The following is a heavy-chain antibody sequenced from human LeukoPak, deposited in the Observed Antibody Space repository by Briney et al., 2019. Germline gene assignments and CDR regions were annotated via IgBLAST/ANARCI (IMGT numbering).Heavy chain of an antibody. Sequence: SQILSLTCNVSGASISSGTDYWSWIRQPAGKGLEWIGRIYTSGSTKYNPSLKSRVTISIDASKNQFSLKLTSVTAADTTVYYCARESLGPPYYFDYWGQGTLVTVSS. D-gene: IGHD1-26*01. CDR1: GASISSGTDY. CDR2: IYTSGST. V-gene: IGHV4-61*02. J-gene: IGHJ4*02. CDR3: ARESLGPPYYFDY.